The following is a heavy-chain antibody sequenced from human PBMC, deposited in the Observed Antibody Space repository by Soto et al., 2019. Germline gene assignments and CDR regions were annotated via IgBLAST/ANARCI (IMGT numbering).Heavy chain of an antibody. D-gene: IGHD3-9*01. V-gene: IGHV3-23*01. CDR1: GFTFSSYA. J-gene: IGHJ3*02. Sequence: EMQLLESGGDLVQPGGSLRLSCAASGFTFSSYAMTWVRQAPGKGLEYVSAISGSGVTTYYTDYMRGRFTISRNNSKNTLYLQMKRLRAEKTAVSYCEYDPDDIGMVEAFDNWGQGTMVTVSS. CDR2: ISGSGVTT. CDR3: EYDPDDIGMVEAFDN.